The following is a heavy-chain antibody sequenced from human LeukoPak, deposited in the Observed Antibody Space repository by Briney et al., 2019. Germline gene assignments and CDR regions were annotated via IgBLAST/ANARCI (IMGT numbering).Heavy chain of an antibody. Sequence: GGSLRLSCAASGFTFSSYAMSWVRQAPGKGLEWVSAISGSGGSTYYADSMKGRFTISRDNSKNTLYLQMNSLRAEDTAVYYCAKDTGASGWSEYFQHSGQGTLVTVSS. J-gene: IGHJ1*01. CDR3: AKDTGASGWSEYFQH. CDR1: GFTFSSYA. D-gene: IGHD6-19*01. V-gene: IGHV3-23*01. CDR2: ISGSGGST.